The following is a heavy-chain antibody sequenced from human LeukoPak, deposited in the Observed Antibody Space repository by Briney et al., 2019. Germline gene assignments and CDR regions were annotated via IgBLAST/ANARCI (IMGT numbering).Heavy chain of an antibody. CDR2: IYYSGST. D-gene: IGHD5-12*01. CDR3: ARGGNGYDKYYYYGMDV. J-gene: IGHJ6*02. Sequence: SETLSLTCTVSGGSISSYYWSWIRQPPGKGLEWIGYIYYSGSTNCNPSLKSRVTISVATSKNQFSLKLSSVTAADTAVYYCARGGNGYDKYYYYGMDVWGQGTTVTVSS. V-gene: IGHV4-59*01. CDR1: GGSISSYY.